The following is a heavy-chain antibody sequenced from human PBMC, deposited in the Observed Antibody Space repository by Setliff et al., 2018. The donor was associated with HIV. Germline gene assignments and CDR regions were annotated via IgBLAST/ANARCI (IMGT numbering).Heavy chain of an antibody. V-gene: IGHV4-59*08. CDR3: ARVSVDSSGTPDAFDI. Sequence: PSETLSLTCTVSGASIRSQYWSWVRKPPGKGLEWFGYIYNGGNTNYNPSLESRVSMSLDTPKNQFSLKLRSVTAADPAVYYCARVSVDSSGTPDAFDIWGQGTMVTVSS. J-gene: IGHJ3*02. CDR1: GASIRSQY. D-gene: IGHD3-22*01. CDR2: IYNGGNT.